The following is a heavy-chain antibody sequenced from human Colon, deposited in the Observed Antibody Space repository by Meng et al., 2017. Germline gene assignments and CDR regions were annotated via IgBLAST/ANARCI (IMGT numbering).Heavy chain of an antibody. CDR3: ARGWLAN. CDR2: SHGNTV. CDR1: GFTFRYVY. J-gene: IGHJ4*02. Sequence: LLVSGGGLVQPVGSLRLSCAAYGFTFRYVYIIWVRQAPGKGLEWVSYSHGNTVYYADSVKGRFTISRDNAKYSLYLHMNSLRAGDTAVYYCARGWLANWGQGTLVTVSS. V-gene: IGHV3-11*01. D-gene: IGHD6-19*01.